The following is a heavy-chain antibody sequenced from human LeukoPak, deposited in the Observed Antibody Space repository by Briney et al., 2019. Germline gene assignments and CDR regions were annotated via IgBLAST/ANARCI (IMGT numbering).Heavy chain of an antibody. J-gene: IGHJ4*02. V-gene: IGHV3-20*04. D-gene: IGHD5-24*01. CDR1: GFTFDDYG. CDR2: INWNGGST. Sequence: PGGSLRLSCAAPGFTFDDYGTSWVRQAPGKGLEWVSGINWNGGSTGYADSVKGRFTISRDNAKNSLYLQMNSLRAEDTALYYCARVGRDSIGAFDYWGQGTLVTVSS. CDR3: ARVGRDSIGAFDY.